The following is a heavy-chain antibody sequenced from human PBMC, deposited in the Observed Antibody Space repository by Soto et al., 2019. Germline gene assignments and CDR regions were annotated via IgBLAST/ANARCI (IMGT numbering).Heavy chain of an antibody. CDR1: GFTFATYG. CDR3: AHGSLTPDY. Sequence: GGPLRLSCAASGFTFATYGMSWVRQAPGKGLEWVSGISGSGGSTYYADSVKGRFTISRDNSKNTLYLQMNSLRSEDTAIYYCAHGSLTPDYWGQGTLVTVSS. J-gene: IGHJ4*02. CDR2: ISGSGGST. V-gene: IGHV3-23*01.